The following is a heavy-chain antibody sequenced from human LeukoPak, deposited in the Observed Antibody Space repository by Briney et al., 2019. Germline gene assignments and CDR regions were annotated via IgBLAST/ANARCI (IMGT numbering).Heavy chain of an antibody. V-gene: IGHV1-18*04. CDR3: ARVRGWDIVVVPAAHPYYYYGMDV. D-gene: IGHD2-2*01. CDR1: GYTFTSYG. Sequence: ASVKVSCKASGYTFTSYGISWVRQAPGQGLEWMGWISAYNGNTNYAQKLQGRVTMTTDTSTSTAHMELRSLRSDDTAVYYCARVRGWDIVVVPAAHPYYYYGMDVWGKGTTVTVSS. CDR2: ISAYNGNT. J-gene: IGHJ6*04.